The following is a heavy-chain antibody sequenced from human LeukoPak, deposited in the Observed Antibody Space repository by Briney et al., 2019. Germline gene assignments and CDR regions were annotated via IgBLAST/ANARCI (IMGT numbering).Heavy chain of an antibody. V-gene: IGHV3-48*03. CDR2: ISSSGSST. D-gene: IGHD6-6*01. J-gene: IGHJ2*01. CDR3: AGWTRVSSTSLWYFDL. CDR1: GFIFSNYE. Sequence: GGSLRLSCAASGFIFSNYEMNWVRQAPGKGLEWVSYISSSGSSTYYADSVKGRFTISRDNAKNSLYLQMNSLRAEDTAVYYCAGWTRVSSTSLWYFDLWGRGDLVTVSS.